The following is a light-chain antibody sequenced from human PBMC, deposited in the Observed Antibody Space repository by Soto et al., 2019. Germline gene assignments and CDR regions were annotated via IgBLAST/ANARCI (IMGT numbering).Light chain of an antibody. CDR1: QSFGGSY. CDR3: QQYGRSRT. Sequence: EIVLTQSPCTLSLSPGERASLSCRASQSFGGSYLAWYQQKPGQAPRLLIYGASTRATGIPDRFSGSGSGTNFTLTVSRLEPEDFAVYYCQQYGRSRTFGQGTKV. J-gene: IGKJ1*01. V-gene: IGKV3-20*01. CDR2: GAS.